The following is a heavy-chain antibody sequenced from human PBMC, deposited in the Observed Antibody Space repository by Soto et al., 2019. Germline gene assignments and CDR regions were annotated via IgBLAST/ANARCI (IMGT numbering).Heavy chain of an antibody. J-gene: IGHJ4*02. CDR3: TSVLGDYDSCGYYHAADY. CDR2: IRSEANNYAT. V-gene: IGHV3-73*02. CDR1: GFTFSGSP. Sequence: EVQLVESGGGLVQPGGSLKLSCAASGFTFSGSPMYWVRQASGKGLEWVGRIRSEANNYATAYAASVKGRFTISRDDSKNMAYLQMSSLKTEDTAVYYCTSVLGDYDSCGYYHAADYWGQGTLVTVSS. D-gene: IGHD3-22*01.